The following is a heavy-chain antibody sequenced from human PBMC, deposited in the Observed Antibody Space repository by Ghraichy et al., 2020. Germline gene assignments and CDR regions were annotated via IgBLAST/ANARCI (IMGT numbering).Heavy chain of an antibody. CDR1: GFTFSTYW. Sequence: GESLNISCAASGFTFSTYWMHWVRQAPGKGLVWVSRLTADGSSTVYAESVKGRFTISRDNAKNTLYLQMNSLRAEDTAVYYCASSPVTTYGTALDYWGQGTLVTVSS. D-gene: IGHD4-17*01. CDR3: ASSPVTTYGTALDY. V-gene: IGHV3-74*01. J-gene: IGHJ4*02. CDR2: LTADGSST.